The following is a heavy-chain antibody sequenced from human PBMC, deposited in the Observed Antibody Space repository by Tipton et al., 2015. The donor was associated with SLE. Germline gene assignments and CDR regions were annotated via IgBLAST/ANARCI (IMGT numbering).Heavy chain of an antibody. CDR3: ARGFRSITCLDY. D-gene: IGHD2-2*01. CDR2: IYTSGST. CDR1: GGSISNNSYY. V-gene: IGHV4-61*02. Sequence: TLSLTCTVSGGSISNNSYYWSWIRQPAGKGLEWIGRIYTSGSTTYNPSLKSRVTISVDTPKNQFSLKLTSVTAADTAVYYCARGFRSITCLDYWGQGTLVTVSS. J-gene: IGHJ4*02.